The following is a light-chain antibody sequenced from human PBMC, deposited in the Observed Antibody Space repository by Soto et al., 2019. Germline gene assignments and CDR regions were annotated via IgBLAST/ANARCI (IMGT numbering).Light chain of an antibody. J-gene: IGLJ3*02. CDR1: NSNIGTNA. Sequence: QSVLTQPPSASGTPGQRVTISCSGSNSNIGTNAVNWYQQIPGTAHKLLIYNNNQRPSGVPDRFSGSKSGTSASLTISGLHSDDEADYPCATWDDTLRSWVFGGGTQLTVL. V-gene: IGLV1-44*01. CDR2: NNN. CDR3: ATWDDTLRSWV.